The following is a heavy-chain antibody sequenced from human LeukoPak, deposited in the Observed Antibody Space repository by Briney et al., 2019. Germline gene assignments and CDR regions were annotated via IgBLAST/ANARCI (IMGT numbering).Heavy chain of an antibody. Sequence: PSETLSLTCTVSGGSISSYSWSWIRQPPGKGLEWIGYIYYSGSTNYNPSLKSRVIISVDRSKNQFSLKLSSVTAADTAVYYCARRSDYYDSSGSFDYWGQGTLVTVSS. CDR2: IYYSGST. V-gene: IGHV4-59*08. J-gene: IGHJ4*02. D-gene: IGHD3-22*01. CDR3: ARRSDYYDSSGSFDY. CDR1: GGSISSYS.